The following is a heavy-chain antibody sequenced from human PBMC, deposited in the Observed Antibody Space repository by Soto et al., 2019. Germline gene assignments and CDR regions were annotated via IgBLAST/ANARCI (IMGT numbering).Heavy chain of an antibody. V-gene: IGHV3-7*01. CDR2: IKQDGSEK. CDR3: AKDLSSGWGPGWFDP. Sequence: GSLRLSCAASGFTFSSYQMNWVRQAPGKGLEWVANIKQDGSEKYYVDSVKGRFTISRDNAKNSLYLQMNSLRAEDTAVYYCAKDLSSGWGPGWFDPWGQGTLVTVSS. CDR1: GFTFSSYQ. J-gene: IGHJ5*02. D-gene: IGHD6-19*01.